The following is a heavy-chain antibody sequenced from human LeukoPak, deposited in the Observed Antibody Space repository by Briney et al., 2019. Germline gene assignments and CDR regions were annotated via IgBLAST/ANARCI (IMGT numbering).Heavy chain of an antibody. CDR2: IWYDGSNK. CDR1: GFTFSSYG. D-gene: IGHD5-18*01. Sequence: GGSLRLSCVASGFTFSSYGMHWVRQAPGKGLEWVAVIWYDGSNKYYADSVKGRFTISRDNSKNTLYLQMNSLRAEDMAVYYCARERGTAMGYYYYGMDVWGQGTTVTVSS. V-gene: IGHV3-33*08. CDR3: ARERGTAMGYYYYGMDV. J-gene: IGHJ6*02.